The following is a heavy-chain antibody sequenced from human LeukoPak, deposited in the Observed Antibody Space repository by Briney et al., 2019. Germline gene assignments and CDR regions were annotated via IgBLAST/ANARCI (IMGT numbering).Heavy chain of an antibody. D-gene: IGHD3-3*01. CDR2: IIPIFGTA. J-gene: IGHJ3*02. V-gene: IGHV1-69*01. CDR3: ARDFTVLRFLEWSLFDI. CDR1: GGTFSSYA. Sequence: SVKVSCKASGGTFSSYAISWVRQAPGQGLEWMGGIIPIFGTANYAQKFQGRVTITADESTSTAYMELSSLRSEDTAVYYCARDFTVLRFLEWSLFDIWGQGTMVTVSS.